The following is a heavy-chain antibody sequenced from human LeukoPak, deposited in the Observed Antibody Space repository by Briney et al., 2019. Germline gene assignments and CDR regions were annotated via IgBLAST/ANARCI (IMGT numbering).Heavy chain of an antibody. V-gene: IGHV1-18*01. CDR1: GYTFINYG. CDR3: AREYGSGSYTGIDY. D-gene: IGHD3-10*01. J-gene: IGHJ4*02. Sequence: GASVKVSCKASGYTFINYGITWVRQAPGQGLEWMGWISAYNSAHNGNTHYAQKLPGRVTMTTDTSTNTGYMELRSLRSDDTAVYYCAREYGSGSYTGIDYWGQGSLVTVSS. CDR2: ISAYNSAHNGNT.